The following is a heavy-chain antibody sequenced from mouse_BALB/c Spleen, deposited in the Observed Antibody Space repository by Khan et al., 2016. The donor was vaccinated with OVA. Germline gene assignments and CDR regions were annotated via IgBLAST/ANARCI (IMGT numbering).Heavy chain of an antibody. CDR2: INPSNGYT. V-gene: IGHV1-4*01. Sequence: VQLQESGAELARPGASVKLSCKASGYTFTSYTIHWIKKRPGQGLEWIGYINPSNGYTNYNQKFKDKATLTTDKSSTTAYLQLSSLTSDDSAVYNCGRDGAYHRKDGWFDYWGQGTLVTVSA. D-gene: IGHD2-14*01. CDR3: GRDGAYHRKDGWFDY. J-gene: IGHJ3*01. CDR1: GYTFTSYT.